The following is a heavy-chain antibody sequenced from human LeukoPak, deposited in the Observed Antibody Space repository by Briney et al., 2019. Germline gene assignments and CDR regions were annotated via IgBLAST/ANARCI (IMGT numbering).Heavy chain of an antibody. V-gene: IGHV4-34*01. CDR3: ARLGSWGFDY. D-gene: IGHD3-16*01. Sequence: GSLRLSCAASGFTVSSNYMSWVRQPPGKGLEWIGEINHSGSTNYNPSLKSRVTISVDTSKNQFPLKLSSVTAADTAVYYCARLGSWGFDYWGQGTLVTVSS. CDR2: INHSGST. CDR1: GFTVSSNY. J-gene: IGHJ4*02.